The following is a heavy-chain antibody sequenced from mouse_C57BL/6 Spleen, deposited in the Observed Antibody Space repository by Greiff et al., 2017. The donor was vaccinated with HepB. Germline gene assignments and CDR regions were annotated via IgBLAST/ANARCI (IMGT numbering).Heavy chain of an antibody. J-gene: IGHJ1*03. Sequence: VQLQQSGAELVRPGASVTLSCKASGYTFTDYEMHWVKQTPVHGLEWIGAIDPETGGTAYNQKFKGKAILTADKSSSTAYMELRSLTSEDSAVYYCTRSNYGYFDVWGTGTTVTVSS. CDR2: IDPETGGT. V-gene: IGHV1-15*01. D-gene: IGHD2-5*01. CDR3: TRSNYGYFDV. CDR1: GYTFTDYE.